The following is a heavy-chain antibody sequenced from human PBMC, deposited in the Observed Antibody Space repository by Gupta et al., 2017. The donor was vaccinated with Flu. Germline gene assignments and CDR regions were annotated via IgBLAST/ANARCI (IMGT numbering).Heavy chain of an antibody. V-gene: IGHV3-33*01. D-gene: IGHD3-3*01. J-gene: IGHJ6*02. Sequence: QLVESGGGVVQPGRSLRLSCAASGFTFSAYAMHWVRQAPGKGLEWLAIIWYDGSDKYYADSVKGRFTISRDNSRNTLYMQMNTLRAEDTAVYYCARSRYDFWSGYVGSEYGMDVWGQGTTVTVS. CDR3: ARSRYDFWSGYVGSEYGMDV. CDR1: GFTFSAYA. CDR2: IWYDGSDK.